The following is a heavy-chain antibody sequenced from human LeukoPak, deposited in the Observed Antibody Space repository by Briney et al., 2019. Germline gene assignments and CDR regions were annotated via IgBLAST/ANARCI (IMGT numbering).Heavy chain of an antibody. Sequence: SETLSLTCTVSNYSISTDYYWGWIRQPPGKGVEWIGTMYHSGSTYYNPSLKSRVTMSVDTSKNQFSLKLSSVTAADTAVYYCARDLCSGGSCYTNWFDPWGQGTLVTVSS. J-gene: IGHJ5*02. CDR1: NYSISTDYY. D-gene: IGHD2-15*01. V-gene: IGHV4-38-2*02. CDR3: ARDLCSGGSCYTNWFDP. CDR2: MYHSGST.